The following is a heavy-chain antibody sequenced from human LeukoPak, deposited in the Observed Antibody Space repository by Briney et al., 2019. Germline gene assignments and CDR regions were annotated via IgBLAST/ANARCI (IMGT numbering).Heavy chain of an antibody. Sequence: SETLSLTWTVSGGSISSYYWSWLRQPPGKGLEWIAYIYYSGGTNYNPSLKSRVTISVDTSKNQFSLKLTSVTAADTAVYYCARHGSYSSSPGFDYWGQGTLVTVSS. V-gene: IGHV4-59*08. J-gene: IGHJ4*02. CDR1: GGSISSYY. CDR2: IYYSGGT. CDR3: ARHGSYSSSPGFDY. D-gene: IGHD6-6*01.